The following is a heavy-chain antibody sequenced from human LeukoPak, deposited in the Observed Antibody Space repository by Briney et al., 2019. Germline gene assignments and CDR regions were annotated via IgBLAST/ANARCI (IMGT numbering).Heavy chain of an antibody. Sequence: GGSLRLSCAASGFTFGSYSINWVRQAPGKGLEWVSSISSSSTYINYADSVKGRFTISRDNAKNSLYLQMNSLRAEDTAVYYCARGKYGYSYFEYWGQRTLVTVSS. V-gene: IGHV3-21*01. J-gene: IGHJ4*02. CDR1: GFTFGSYS. D-gene: IGHD5-18*01. CDR3: ARGKYGYSYFEY. CDR2: ISSSSTYI.